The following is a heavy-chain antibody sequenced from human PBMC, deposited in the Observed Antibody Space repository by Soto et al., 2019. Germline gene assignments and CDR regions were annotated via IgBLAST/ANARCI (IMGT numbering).Heavy chain of an antibody. D-gene: IGHD3-10*01. Sequence: GGSLRLSCVGSGFSFDNFAMRWVRQAPGKGLEWVSSISARSSTTYHAGSVKGRFTISRDNSKNTLYLQMNSLTAEDTAVYYCAKVFYDSGTTFFGVDVWGQGTTVTVSS. J-gene: IGHJ6*02. CDR1: GFSFDNFA. CDR3: AKVFYDSGTTFFGVDV. V-gene: IGHV3-23*01. CDR2: ISARSSTT.